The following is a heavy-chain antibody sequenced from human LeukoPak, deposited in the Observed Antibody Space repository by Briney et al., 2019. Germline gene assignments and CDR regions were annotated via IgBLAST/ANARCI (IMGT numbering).Heavy chain of an antibody. CDR3: AKANPGYGSRTFDY. Sequence: PGGSLRLSCSSSGFTFSSYAMNWVRQAPGKGLEWVSAISPSGGGTDYADSVKGRFTISRDNSKNTLFLQMNSLRADDTAVYYCAKANPGYGSRTFDYWGQGILVTVSS. CDR2: ISPSGGGT. J-gene: IGHJ4*02. V-gene: IGHV3-23*01. CDR1: GFTFSSYA. D-gene: IGHD6-13*01.